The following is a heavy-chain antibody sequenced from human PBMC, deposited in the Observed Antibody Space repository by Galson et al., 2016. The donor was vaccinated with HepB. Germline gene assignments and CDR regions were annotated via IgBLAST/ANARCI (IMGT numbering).Heavy chain of an antibody. CDR2: ISYSGST. Sequence: SETLSLTCTVSGDSINTYYWSWIRQPPGKGLEWIGYISYSGSTNYNPSLKSRVTMSVDTSTNRFSLDKNQFSLKLRSVTAADTAVYYCATWDSGYYHFDYWGLGNLVTVSS. CDR3: ATWDSGYYHFDY. V-gene: IGHV4-59*01. J-gene: IGHJ4*02. CDR1: GDSINTYY. D-gene: IGHD3-22*01.